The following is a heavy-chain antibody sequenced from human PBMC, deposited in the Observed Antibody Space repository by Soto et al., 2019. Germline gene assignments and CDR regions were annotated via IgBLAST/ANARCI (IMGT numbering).Heavy chain of an antibody. D-gene: IGHD3-22*01. Sequence: QVQLVQSGAEVKKPGSSVKVSCKASGGTFSRYTITWVRQAPGQGLEWMGGITPMFGTPNYAQKFQGRVTITADDSTRTAYMELSSLRSEDMSMYYCARDGTLYDSSAYYYLYWGQGTLVTVSS. CDR2: ITPMFGTP. CDR3: ARDGTLYDSSAYYYLY. CDR1: GGTFSRYT. J-gene: IGHJ4*02. V-gene: IGHV1-69*01.